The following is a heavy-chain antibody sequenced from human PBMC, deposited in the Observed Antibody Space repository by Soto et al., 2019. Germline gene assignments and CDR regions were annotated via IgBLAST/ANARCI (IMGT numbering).Heavy chain of an antibody. Sequence: EVQLVESWGGLVQPGGSLRLSCAASGFTFSSYSMNWVRQAPGKGLELVSYISSSSNSIYYADSVKGPFTISRDNAKNSLHLQMNTLRAEDTAVYYCARPVECSTTSCIRWGQGPLVTVSS. J-gene: IGHJ4*02. V-gene: IGHV3-48*01. D-gene: IGHD6-6*01. CDR1: GFTFSSYS. CDR2: ISSSSNSI. CDR3: ARPVECSTTSCIR.